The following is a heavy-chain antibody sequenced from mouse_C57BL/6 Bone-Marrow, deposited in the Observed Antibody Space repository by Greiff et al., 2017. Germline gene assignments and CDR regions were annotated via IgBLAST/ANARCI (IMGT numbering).Heavy chain of an antibody. Sequence: QVQLQQPGTELVKPGASVKLSCKASGYTFTSYWMHWVKQRPGQGLEWIGNINPSNGGTNYNEKFKSKATLTVDKSSSTAYMQLSSLTSEDSAVYDCARKGRYYRYYFDYWGQGTTLTVSS. J-gene: IGHJ2*01. CDR3: ARKGRYYRYYFDY. D-gene: IGHD2-14*01. CDR1: GYTFTSYW. CDR2: INPSNGGT. V-gene: IGHV1-53*01.